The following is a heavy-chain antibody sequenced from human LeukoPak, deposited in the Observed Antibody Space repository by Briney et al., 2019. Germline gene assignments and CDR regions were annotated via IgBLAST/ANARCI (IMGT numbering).Heavy chain of an antibody. CDR3: AKKMTVTGWLYYFDY. J-gene: IGHJ4*02. V-gene: IGHV3-21*04. CDR2: ISSSSSYI. CDR1: GFTFSSYS. D-gene: IGHD6-19*01. Sequence: GGSLRLSCAASGFTFSSYSMNWVRQAPGKGLEWVSSISSSSSYIYYADSVKGRFTISRDNAKNSLYLQMNSLRAEDTAVYYCAKKMTVTGWLYYFDYWGQGTLVTVSS.